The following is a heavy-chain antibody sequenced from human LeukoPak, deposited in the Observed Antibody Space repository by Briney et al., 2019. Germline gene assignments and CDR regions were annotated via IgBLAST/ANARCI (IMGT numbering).Heavy chain of an antibody. CDR2: INSDWRST. CDR1: GFTFSSYW. Sequence: GGSLRLSCAASGFTFSSYWMHWVRQAPGKGLVWVSRINSDWRSTSYADSVKGRFTISRDNAKNTLYLQMNSLRAEDTAVYYCAREMATMPVDYWGQGTLVTVSS. J-gene: IGHJ4*02. V-gene: IGHV3-74*01. D-gene: IGHD5-24*01. CDR3: AREMATMPVDY.